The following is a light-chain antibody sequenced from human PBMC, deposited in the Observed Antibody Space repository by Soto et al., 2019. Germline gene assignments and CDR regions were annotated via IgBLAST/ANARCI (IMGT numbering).Light chain of an antibody. J-gene: IGKJ4*01. CDR3: QQYGTTPLT. CDR1: QSVGNNY. Sequence: EIVLTQSPATLSLSPGERATLSCRASQSVGNNYLAWYQQKPGQAPRFLIYDASSRATGIPDRFSGSGSGTDFTLTISRLEPEDFAVYYCQQYGTTPLTFGGGTKVDIK. CDR2: DAS. V-gene: IGKV3-20*01.